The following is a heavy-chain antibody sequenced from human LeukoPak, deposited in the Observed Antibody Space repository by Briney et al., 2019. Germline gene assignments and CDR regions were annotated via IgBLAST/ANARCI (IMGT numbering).Heavy chain of an antibody. CDR1: GGSFSGYY. V-gene: IGHV4-34*01. Sequence: SETLSLTCAVYGGSFSGYYWSWIRQPPGKGLEWIGEINHSGSTNYNPSLKSRVTMSVDTSKNQFSLKLSSVTAADTAVYYCARAGNCSSTSCYDGEYYFDYWGQGTLVTVSS. D-gene: IGHD2-2*01. J-gene: IGHJ4*02. CDR3: ARAGNCSSTSCYDGEYYFDY. CDR2: INHSGST.